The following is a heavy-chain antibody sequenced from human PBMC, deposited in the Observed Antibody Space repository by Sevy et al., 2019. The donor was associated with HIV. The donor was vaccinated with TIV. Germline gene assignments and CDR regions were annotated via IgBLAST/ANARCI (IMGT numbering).Heavy chain of an antibody. V-gene: IGHV3-21*06. CDR2: ISSSGNYI. CDR3: ARSWELLEFFDF. J-gene: IGHJ4*02. Sequence: GGSLRLSCAASGFTFTDYSMTWVRQAPGKGLEWVSSISSSGNYIYYADSVKGRFSISRDNAMNSLFLQMNSLRAEDTAVYYCARSWELLEFFDFWGQGTLVTVSS. D-gene: IGHD1-26*01. CDR1: GFTFTDYS.